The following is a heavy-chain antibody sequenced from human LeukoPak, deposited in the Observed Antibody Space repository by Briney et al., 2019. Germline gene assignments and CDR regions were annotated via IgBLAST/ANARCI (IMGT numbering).Heavy chain of an antibody. CDR1: GYSFTSYW. V-gene: IGHV5-51*01. CDR3: ARSPTMVRGVTMSFDY. D-gene: IGHD3-10*01. CDR2: IYPGDSDS. Sequence: GESLNISCKGSGYSFTSYWIGWVRQMPGKGLEWMGIIYPGDSDSRYSTSFQGQVTISADKSISTAYLQWSSLKASDTAMYYCARSPTMVRGVTMSFDYWGQGTLVTVAS. J-gene: IGHJ4*02.